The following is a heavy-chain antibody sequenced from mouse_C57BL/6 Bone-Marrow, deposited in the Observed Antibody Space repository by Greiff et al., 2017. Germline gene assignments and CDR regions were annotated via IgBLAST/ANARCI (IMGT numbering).Heavy chain of an antibody. J-gene: IGHJ1*03. CDR3: ARTYYNHYWYFDV. Sequence: QVQLQQSGAELVKPGASVKMSCKASGYTFTSYWITWVKQRPGQGLEWIGDIYPGSGSTKYNEKFKSKATLTVDTTSSTAYMQLSSLTSEDSAVYYCARTYYNHYWYFDVWGTGTTVTVSS. CDR2: IYPGSGST. V-gene: IGHV1-55*01. D-gene: IGHD2-12*01. CDR1: GYTFTSYW.